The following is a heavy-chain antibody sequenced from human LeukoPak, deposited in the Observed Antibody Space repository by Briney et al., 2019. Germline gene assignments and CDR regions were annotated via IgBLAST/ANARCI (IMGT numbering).Heavy chain of an antibody. CDR3: ARVPGSFYVDFDY. CDR2: IKQDGSEK. V-gene: IGHV3-7*03. J-gene: IGHJ4*02. CDR1: GFTFSSYW. D-gene: IGHD3-10*01. Sequence: GGSLRLSCAASGFTFSSYWMSWVRQAPGKGLEWVANIKQDGSEKYYVDSVKGRFTISRDNSKNTLYLQMNSLRAEDTGVYYCARVPGSFYVDFDYWGQGILVTVSS.